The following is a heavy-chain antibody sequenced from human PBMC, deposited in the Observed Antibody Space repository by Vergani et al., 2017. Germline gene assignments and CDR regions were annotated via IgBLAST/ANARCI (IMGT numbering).Heavy chain of an antibody. CDR2: ISSSSSYI. Sequence: EVQLVESGGGLVKPGGSLRLSCAASGFTFSSYSMNWVRQAPGKGLEWVSSISSSSSYIYYADSVKGRFTISRDNAKNSLYLQMNSLRAEDTAVYYCARDADIVATPIDYWGQGTLVTVSS. D-gene: IGHD5-12*01. V-gene: IGHV3-21*01. CDR1: GFTFSSYS. CDR3: ARDADIVATPIDY. J-gene: IGHJ4*02.